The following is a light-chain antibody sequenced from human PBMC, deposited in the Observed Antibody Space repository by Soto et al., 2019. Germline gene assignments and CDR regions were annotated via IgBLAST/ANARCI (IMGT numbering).Light chain of an antibody. CDR3: QQYGISPQT. J-gene: IGKJ1*01. CDR2: GAS. CDR1: QSVSNNY. Sequence: EVVLTQSPGTLSLSPGERATLSCRTSQSVSNNYLAWYQQKPGQAPRRIIYGASSRATGIPDRFSGSGSGSDFTLTISRLEPEDFAVYYCQQYGISPQTFGQGTKVDFK. V-gene: IGKV3-20*01.